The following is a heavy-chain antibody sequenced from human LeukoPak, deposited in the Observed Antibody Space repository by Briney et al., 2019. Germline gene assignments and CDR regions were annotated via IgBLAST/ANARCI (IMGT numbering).Heavy chain of an antibody. D-gene: IGHD3-10*01. Sequence: GGSLRLSCAASGFTFDDYAMHWVRQAPGKGLEWVSGICWNSGSIGYADSVKGRFTISRDNAKKSLYLQMNSLRAEDTALYYCAKDISPTTMVRGANAFDIWGQGTMVTVSS. J-gene: IGHJ3*02. CDR3: AKDISPTTMVRGANAFDI. CDR2: ICWNSGSI. V-gene: IGHV3-9*01. CDR1: GFTFDDYA.